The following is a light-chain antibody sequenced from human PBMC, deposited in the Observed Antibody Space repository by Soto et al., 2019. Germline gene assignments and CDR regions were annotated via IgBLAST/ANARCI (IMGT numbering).Light chain of an antibody. Sequence: IVMTRSPATLSVSPGERATLSCRASQSVSHKLAWYQQKPGQAPRLLIYDTSTRATGIPARFSGSGSGTEFTLTPSCLQSADSGPYYCPQYSNWHPFTFGQGTRLEIK. CDR2: DTS. CDR3: PQYSNWHPFT. J-gene: IGKJ5*01. CDR1: QSVSHK. V-gene: IGKV3-15*01.